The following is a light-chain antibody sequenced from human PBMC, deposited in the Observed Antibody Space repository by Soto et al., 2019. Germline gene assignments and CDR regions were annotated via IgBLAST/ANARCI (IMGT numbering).Light chain of an antibody. Sequence: DIQMTQYHSTLYASVGDRVTITCRASQSISSWLAWYQQKPGKAPKLLIYDASNLETGVPSRFSGSGSGTDFTLTISSLQPEDIATYYRQQYDNLITFGQGTRLEIK. J-gene: IGKJ5*01. V-gene: IGKV1-33*01. CDR1: QSISSW. CDR3: QQYDNLIT. CDR2: DAS.